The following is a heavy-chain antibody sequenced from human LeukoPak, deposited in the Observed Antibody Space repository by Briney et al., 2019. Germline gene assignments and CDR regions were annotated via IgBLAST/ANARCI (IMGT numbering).Heavy chain of an antibody. V-gene: IGHV4-59*01. D-gene: IGHD4-23*01. Sequence: SETLSLTCTASGGSISSYYWSWIRQPPGKGLEWIGYIYYSGSTNYNPSLKSRVTVSVDTSKNQFSLKLSSVTAADTAVYYCARARQLTRYYYYYYMDVWGKGTTVTVSS. CDR1: GGSISSYY. J-gene: IGHJ6*03. CDR3: ARARQLTRYYYYYYMDV. CDR2: IYYSGST.